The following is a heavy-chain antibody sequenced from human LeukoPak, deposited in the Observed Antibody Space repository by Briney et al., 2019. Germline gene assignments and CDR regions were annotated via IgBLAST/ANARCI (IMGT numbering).Heavy chain of an antibody. CDR3: ARTGRWLRFSWFDP. V-gene: IGHV3-23*01. Sequence: GGSLRLSCAAPGLTFRTFAMIWVRQPPGKGLGWVSSIFPSGGEIHYADSVRGRFTISRDNSKSTLSLQMNSLRAEDTAVYYRARTGRWLRFSWFDPWGQGTLVTVSS. J-gene: IGHJ5*02. CDR2: IFPSGGEI. D-gene: IGHD5-12*01. CDR1: GLTFRTFA.